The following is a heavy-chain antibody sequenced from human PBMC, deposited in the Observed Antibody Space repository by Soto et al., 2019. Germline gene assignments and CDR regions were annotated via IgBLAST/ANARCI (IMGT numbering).Heavy chain of an antibody. J-gene: IGHJ2*01. CDR1: GYSFISHG. CDR3: ARLGNWDENWYFDL. Sequence: QAQLVQSGAEVKKPGASVKVSCKASGYSFISHGITWVRQAPGQGLEWMGWVSGDNGNTNYAQKLQGRVTMTTDTSTDTAFMELRSLISDDTAVYYCARLGNWDENWYFDLWGRGTPGHCLL. V-gene: IGHV1-18*04. CDR2: VSGDNGNT. D-gene: IGHD1-1*01.